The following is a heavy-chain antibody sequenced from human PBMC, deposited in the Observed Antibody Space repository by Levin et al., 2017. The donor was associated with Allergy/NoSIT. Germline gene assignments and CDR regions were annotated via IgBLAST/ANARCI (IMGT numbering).Heavy chain of an antibody. V-gene: IGHV3-7*04. CDR1: GFSFNSYW. CDR2: IKQDGSER. Sequence: GASVKVSCTVSGFSFNSYWMSWVRQAPGKGLEWVANIKQDGSERYYVDSVRGRFTISRDNAKNSLYLQMNSLRAEDTALYYCVRDSTVAGLYWGQGTLVTVSS. J-gene: IGHJ4*02. CDR3: VRDSTVAGLY. D-gene: IGHD6-13*01.